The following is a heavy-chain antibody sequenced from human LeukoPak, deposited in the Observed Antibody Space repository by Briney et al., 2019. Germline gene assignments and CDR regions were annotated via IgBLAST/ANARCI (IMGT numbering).Heavy chain of an antibody. CDR3: ARSPDILTGENFDY. CDR2: INLNSGGT. V-gene: IGHV1-2*02. Sequence: GASVKVSCKASGYTFTGYYTHWVRQAPGQGLEWMGWINLNSGGTNYAQKFQGRVTMTRDTSISTAYMELSRLRSGDTAVYYCARSPDILTGENFDYWGQGTLVTVSS. CDR1: GYTFTGYY. D-gene: IGHD3-9*01. J-gene: IGHJ4*02.